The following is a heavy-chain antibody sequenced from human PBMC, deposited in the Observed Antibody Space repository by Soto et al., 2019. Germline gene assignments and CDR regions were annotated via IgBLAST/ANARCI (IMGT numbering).Heavy chain of an antibody. J-gene: IGHJ4*02. D-gene: IGHD5-18*01. CDR2: ISYDGSNK. Sequence: QVQLVESGGGVVQPGRSLRLSCAASGFTFSSYGMHWVRQAPGKGLEWVAVISYDGSNKYYADSVKGRFTISRDNSKNTLYLQMNSLRAEDTAVYYCAKEIRRGYSYGWGSDYWGQGTLVTVSS. CDR1: GFTFSSYG. CDR3: AKEIRRGYSYGWGSDY. V-gene: IGHV3-30*18.